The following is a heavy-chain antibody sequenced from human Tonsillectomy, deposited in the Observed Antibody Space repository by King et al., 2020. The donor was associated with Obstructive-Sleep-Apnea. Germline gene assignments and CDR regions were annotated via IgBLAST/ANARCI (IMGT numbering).Heavy chain of an antibody. D-gene: IGHD4-17*01. CDR3: SRLPYGDYGYIFDY. CDR2: IYYSGSS. Sequence: QLQESGPGLVKPSETLSLTCTVSGGSISGYYWSWIRQPPGKGLEWIGYIYYSGSSNYKPSLKSRVTISVDTSKNQFSLRLSSVTAADTAWYYWSRLPYGDYGYIFDYWGQGTLVTVSS. CDR1: GGSISGYY. J-gene: IGHJ4*02. V-gene: IGHV4-59*08.